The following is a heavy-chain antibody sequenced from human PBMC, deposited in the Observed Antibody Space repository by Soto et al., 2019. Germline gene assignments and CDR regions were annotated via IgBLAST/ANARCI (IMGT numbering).Heavy chain of an antibody. CDR2: IYRGGNT. V-gene: IGHV4-30-2*01. D-gene: IGHD2-15*01. Sequence: QLQLQESDSGLVSPSQTLSLTCAVSGASVSSGDYSWSCIRQPPGKGLDWIGYIYRGGNTYYNPSLTRQVTISVDRSKNQFGLKVNSVTAADTAVYYCSRAPCSSATCPPWAFDVWGQGTMVTVSS. J-gene: IGHJ3*01. CDR1: GASVSSGDYS. CDR3: SRAPCSSATCPPWAFDV.